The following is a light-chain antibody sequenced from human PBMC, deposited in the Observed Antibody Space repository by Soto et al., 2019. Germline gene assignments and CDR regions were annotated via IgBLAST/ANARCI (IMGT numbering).Light chain of an antibody. CDR3: QQANSFPWT. V-gene: IGKV1-12*01. CDR1: QGINSW. CDR2: AAP. J-gene: IGKJ1*01. Sequence: DIQMTQSPSSVSASVGDRVTMTCRASQGINSWLAWYQQKPGKAPKLLIYAAPNLQSGVPSRFSGSGSGTDFTLTISSLQPEDFATYYCQQANSFPWTFGQGTKVDIK.